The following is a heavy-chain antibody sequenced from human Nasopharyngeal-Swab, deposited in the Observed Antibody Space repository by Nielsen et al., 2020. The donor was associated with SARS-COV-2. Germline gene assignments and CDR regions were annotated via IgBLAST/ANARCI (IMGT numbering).Heavy chain of an antibody. D-gene: IGHD5-12*01. CDR2: ILGGGSDK. V-gene: IGHV3-23*01. CDR1: GFTFSGYA. Sequence: GESLKISCTASGFTFSGYAMNWVRQAPGEGLQWVAGILGGGSDKFYAESVMGRFTISRDNSKNTLYLQMNSLRAEDTAMYYCAKDRDSGDDSGEYYHYYGMDVWGQGTSVTVS. J-gene: IGHJ6*02. CDR3: AKDRDSGDDSGEYYHYYGMDV.